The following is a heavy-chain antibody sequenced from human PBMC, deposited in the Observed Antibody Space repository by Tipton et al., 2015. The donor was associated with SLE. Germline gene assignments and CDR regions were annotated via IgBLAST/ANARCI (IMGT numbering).Heavy chain of an antibody. CDR1: GFTFSSYA. Sequence: SLRLSCVASGFTFSSYAMIWVRQAPGKGLEWGSAISGSGDSTDYADSVKGRFTISRDNSKNTLYLQMNILRAEDTAVHYCAKGGYCSGGSCYSYYYYMDVWGKGTTVTVSS. CDR3: AKGGYCSGGSCYSYYYYMDV. CDR2: ISGSGDST. J-gene: IGHJ6*03. D-gene: IGHD2-15*01. V-gene: IGHV3-23*01.